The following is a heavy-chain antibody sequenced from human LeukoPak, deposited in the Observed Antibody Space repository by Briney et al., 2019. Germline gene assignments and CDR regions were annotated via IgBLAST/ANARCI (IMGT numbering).Heavy chain of an antibody. CDR2: ISYDGSNK. J-gene: IGHJ6*02. Sequence: GGSLRLSCAASGFTFSSYAMHWVRQAPGKGLEWVAVISYDGSNKYYADSVKGRFTISRDNSKNTLYLQMNSLRAEDTAVYYCARGMGPYSSGWYRAYYYYGMDVWGQGTTVTVSS. CDR1: GFTFSSYA. CDR3: ARGMGPYSSGWYRAYYYYGMDV. D-gene: IGHD6-19*01. V-gene: IGHV3-30-3*01.